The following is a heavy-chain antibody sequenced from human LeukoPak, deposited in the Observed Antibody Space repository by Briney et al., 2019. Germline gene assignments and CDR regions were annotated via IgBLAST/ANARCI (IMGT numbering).Heavy chain of an antibody. D-gene: IGHD2-8*01. Sequence: SQTLSLTCTVSGGSISSGSYYWSWIRQPAGKGLEWIGRIYTSGSTDYNPSLKSRVTISVDTSKNQFSLKLSSVTAADTAVYYCAREEYCTNGVCYTGFDPWGQGTLVTVSS. CDR1: GGSISSGSYY. CDR3: AREEYCTNGVCYTGFDP. CDR2: IYTSGST. V-gene: IGHV4-61*02. J-gene: IGHJ5*02.